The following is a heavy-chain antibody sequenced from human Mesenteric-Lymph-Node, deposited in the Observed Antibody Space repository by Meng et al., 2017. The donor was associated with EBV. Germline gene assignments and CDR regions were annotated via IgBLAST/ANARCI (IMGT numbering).Heavy chain of an antibody. CDR2: INHGGGA. V-gene: IGHV4-34*01. CDR1: GGSFSDYY. Sequence: QVQLQQWGAGLLKPSXTLSLTCAVYGGSFSDYYWTWIRQPPGKGLEWIGEINHGGGAIYNPSLKSRVTISVDTSKNQFSLKLSSVTAADTALYYCARGTPFDSWGQGTLVNVSS. J-gene: IGHJ4*02. D-gene: IGHD2-15*01. CDR3: ARGTPFDS.